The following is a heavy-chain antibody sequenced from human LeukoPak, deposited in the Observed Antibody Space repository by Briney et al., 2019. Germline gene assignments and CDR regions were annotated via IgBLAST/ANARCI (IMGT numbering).Heavy chain of an antibody. CDR2: IYYSGST. V-gene: IGHV4-61*01. Sequence: SETLSLTCAVSGGSISSTNWWSWIRQPPGKGLDWIGYIYYSGSTNYNPSLKSRVTISVDTSKNQFSLKLSSVTAADTAVYYCARVGSYTATAWFDPWGQGTLVTVSS. CDR3: ARVGSYTATAWFDP. CDR1: GGSISSTNW. J-gene: IGHJ5*02. D-gene: IGHD3-16*01.